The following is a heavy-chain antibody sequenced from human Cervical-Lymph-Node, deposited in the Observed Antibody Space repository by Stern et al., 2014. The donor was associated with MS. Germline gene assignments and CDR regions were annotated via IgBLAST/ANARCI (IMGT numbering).Heavy chain of an antibody. D-gene: IGHD5-18*01. CDR1: GDTFGTSG. V-gene: IGHV1-18*01. CDR2: VSGYKGNT. J-gene: IGHJ6*02. CDR3: AIMGTNGIDV. Sequence: VQLVESGTEVKKPGASVKVSCTASGDTFGTSGVHWVRQAPGQRLEWRGWVSGYKGNTNDAQRLQGRGTMTTDTSTTPAYMELRRLRSDDTAVYYCAIMGTNGIDVWGQGTTVTVSS.